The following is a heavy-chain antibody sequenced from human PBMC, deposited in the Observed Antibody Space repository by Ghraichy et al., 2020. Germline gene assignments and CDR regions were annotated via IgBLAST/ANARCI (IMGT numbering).Heavy chain of an antibody. CDR3: ARDLGGSYRDDAFDI. D-gene: IGHD1-26*01. J-gene: IGHJ3*02. Sequence: ASVKVSCKASGYTFTGYYMHWVRQAPGQGLEWMGWINPNSGGTNYAQKFQGWVTMTRDTSISTAYMGLSRLRSDDTAVYYCARDLGGSYRDDAFDIRGQGQMVTVSS. CDR1: GYTFTGYY. CDR2: INPNSGGT. V-gene: IGHV1-2*04.